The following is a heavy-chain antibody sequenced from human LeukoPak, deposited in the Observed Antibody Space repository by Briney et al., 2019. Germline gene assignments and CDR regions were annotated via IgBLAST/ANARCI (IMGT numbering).Heavy chain of an antibody. J-gene: IGHJ4*02. Sequence: GESLRLACVASGFTLSSYAMTWVRQAQGRALGWDSDIRRGGGNTYHADSVKGRFIISRDNSKNTLYLQMNTLRADDTAVYYCAKDLQLSVLRYFDYWGQGTLVTVSS. CDR3: AKDLQLSVLRYFDY. D-gene: IGHD1-7*01. V-gene: IGHV3-23*01. CDR1: GFTLSSYA. CDR2: IRRGGGNT.